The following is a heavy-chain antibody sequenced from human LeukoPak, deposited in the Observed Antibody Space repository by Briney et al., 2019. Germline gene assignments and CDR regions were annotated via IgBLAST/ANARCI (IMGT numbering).Heavy chain of an antibody. Sequence: ASVKVSCKVSGYTLTELSMHWVRQAPGQGLEWMGIINPSGGSTSYAQKFQGRVTMTRDMSTSTVYMELSSLRSEDTAVYYCARVGRVGATYYYFDYWGQGTLVTVSS. V-gene: IGHV1-46*01. CDR3: ARVGRVGATYYYFDY. J-gene: IGHJ4*02. D-gene: IGHD1-26*01. CDR2: INPSGGST. CDR1: GYTLTELS.